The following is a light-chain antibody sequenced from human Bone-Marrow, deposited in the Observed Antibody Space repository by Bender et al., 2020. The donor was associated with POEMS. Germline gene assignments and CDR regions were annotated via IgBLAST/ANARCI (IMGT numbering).Light chain of an antibody. CDR1: SSDVGGYNY. V-gene: IGLV2-14*03. Sequence: QSALTQPASVSGSPGQSITISCIGTSSDVGGYNYVSWYQQHPGKAPKLLIYDVSNRPSEISARFSGSKSGNTASLTISGLQAEDESTYYCSSYAGSNNSVFGTGTRVTVL. CDR2: DVS. CDR3: SSYAGSNNSV. J-gene: IGLJ1*01.